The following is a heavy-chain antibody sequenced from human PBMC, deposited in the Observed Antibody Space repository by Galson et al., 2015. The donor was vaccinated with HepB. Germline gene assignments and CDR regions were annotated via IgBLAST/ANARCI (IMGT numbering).Heavy chain of an antibody. CDR2: ISAYNGNT. D-gene: IGHD3-3*01. Sequence: SVKVSCKASGYTFVNHGISWVRQAPGQGLEWMGWISAYNGNTNYAQKLQGRVTMTTDTSTSTAYMELRSLRSDDTAVYYCARDLSRAYYDFWSGYCSDYWGQGTLVTVSS. CDR3: ARDLSRAYYDFWSGYCSDY. J-gene: IGHJ4*02. V-gene: IGHV1-18*01. CDR1: GYTFVNHG.